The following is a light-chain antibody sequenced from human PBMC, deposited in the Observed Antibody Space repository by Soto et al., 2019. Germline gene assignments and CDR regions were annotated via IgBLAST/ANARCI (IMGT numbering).Light chain of an antibody. Sequence: QSALTQPPSVSGSPGQSVTISCTGTSSDVGSYNRVSWYLQPPGTAPKLMIYEVSNRPSGVPDRFSGSKSGNTASLTISGLQAEDEADYYCSSYTTSSPYVIFGGGTKLTVL. CDR1: SSDVGSYNR. CDR3: SSYTTSSPYVI. J-gene: IGLJ2*01. V-gene: IGLV2-18*02. CDR2: EVS.